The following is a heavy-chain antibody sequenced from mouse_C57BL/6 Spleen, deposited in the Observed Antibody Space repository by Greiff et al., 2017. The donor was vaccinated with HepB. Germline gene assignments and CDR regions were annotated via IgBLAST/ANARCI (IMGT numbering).Heavy chain of an antibody. J-gene: IGHJ4*01. CDR3: TRDPSTVVAPYAMDY. V-gene: IGHV5-9-1*02. CDR2: ISSGGDYI. Sequence: EVQRVESGEGLVKPGGSLKLSCAASGFTFSSYAMSWVRQTPEKRLEWVAYISSGGDYIYYADTVKGRFTISRDNARNTLYLQMSSLKSEDTAMYYCTRDPSTVVAPYAMDYWGQGTSVTVSS. CDR1: GFTFSSYA. D-gene: IGHD1-1*01.